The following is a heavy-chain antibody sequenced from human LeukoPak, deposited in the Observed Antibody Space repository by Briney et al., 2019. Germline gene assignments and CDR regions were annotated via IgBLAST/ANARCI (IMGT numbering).Heavy chain of an antibody. Sequence: NPSETLSLTCAVSGGSISSSTNWWSWVRQPPGKGLEWIGEIYHSGGTNYNPSLKSRITISVDKSQNQFSLKLSSVTAADTAVYYCARNFRGYYGSGSYLGYWGQGTLVTVSS. CDR2: IYHSGGT. J-gene: IGHJ4*02. D-gene: IGHD3-10*01. CDR3: ARNFRGYYGSGSYLGY. V-gene: IGHV4-4*02. CDR1: GGSISSSTNW.